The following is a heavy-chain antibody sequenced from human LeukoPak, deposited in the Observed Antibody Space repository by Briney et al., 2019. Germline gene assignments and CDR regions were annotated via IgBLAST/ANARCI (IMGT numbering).Heavy chain of an antibody. Sequence: GGSLRLSCAASGFTFSGYWMHWVRQAPGKGLVWVSLIKSDGSSAMYADSVKGRFSISRDNAKNTLYLQMNSLRAEDTAVYFCARDLGVYSRYYFDYWGQGTLVTVSS. J-gene: IGHJ4*02. CDR3: ARDLGVYSRYYFDY. V-gene: IGHV3-74*03. CDR1: GFTFSGYW. D-gene: IGHD2-8*01. CDR2: IKSDGSSA.